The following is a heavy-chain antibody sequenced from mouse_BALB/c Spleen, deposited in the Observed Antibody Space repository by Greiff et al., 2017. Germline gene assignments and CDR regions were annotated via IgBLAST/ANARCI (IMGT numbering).Heavy chain of an antibody. Sequence: QVQLQQSGAELVRPGTSVKVSCKASGYAFTNYLIEWVKQRPGQGLEWIGVINPGSGGTNYNEKFKGKATLTADKSSSTAYMQLSSLTSDDSAVYFCAREDYGNSLYYYAMDYWGQGTSVTVSS. J-gene: IGHJ4*01. D-gene: IGHD1-1*01. CDR1: GYAFTNYL. V-gene: IGHV1-54*01. CDR3: AREDYGNSLYYYAMDY. CDR2: INPGSGGT.